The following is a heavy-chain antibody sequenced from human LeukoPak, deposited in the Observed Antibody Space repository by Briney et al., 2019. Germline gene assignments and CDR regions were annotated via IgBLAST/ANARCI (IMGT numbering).Heavy chain of an antibody. CDR1: GGSISSYY. V-gene: IGHV4-59*12. Sequence: SETLSLTCTVSGGSISSYYWSWIRQPPGKGLEWIGYIYYSGSTNYNPSLKSRVTISADTSKNQFSLKLTSVTAADTAVYYCADSMIRGVPKSWGQGTLVTVSS. CDR2: IYYSGST. J-gene: IGHJ5*02. D-gene: IGHD3-10*01. CDR3: ADSMIRGVPKS.